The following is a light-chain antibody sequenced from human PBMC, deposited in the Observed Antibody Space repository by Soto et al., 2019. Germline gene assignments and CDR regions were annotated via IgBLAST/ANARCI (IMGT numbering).Light chain of an antibody. Sequence: QLVLTQPPSVSGAPGQRVTSSCTGSSSNIGAGYNVHWYQQLPGTAPKLLIYGNSNRPSGVPDRFSGSKSGTSASLAITGLQAEDEADYYCQSYDSSLSGWVFGGGTKLTVL. CDR2: GNS. J-gene: IGLJ3*02. CDR1: SSNIGAGYN. CDR3: QSYDSSLSGWV. V-gene: IGLV1-40*01.